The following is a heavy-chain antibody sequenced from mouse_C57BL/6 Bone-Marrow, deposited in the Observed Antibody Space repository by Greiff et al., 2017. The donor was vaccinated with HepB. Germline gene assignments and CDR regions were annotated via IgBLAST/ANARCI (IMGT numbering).Heavy chain of an antibody. D-gene: IGHD1-1*01. J-gene: IGHJ4*01. CDR2: ISSGSSTI. V-gene: IGHV5-17*01. CDR3: ARTVGYGSFFMDY. Sequence: EVKLVESGGGLVKPGGSLKLSCAASGLTFSDYGMHWVRQAPEKGLEWVAYISSGSSTIYYADTVKGRFTISRDNAKNTLFLQMTSLRSEDTAMYYCARTVGYGSFFMDYWGQGTSVTVSS. CDR1: GLTFSDYG.